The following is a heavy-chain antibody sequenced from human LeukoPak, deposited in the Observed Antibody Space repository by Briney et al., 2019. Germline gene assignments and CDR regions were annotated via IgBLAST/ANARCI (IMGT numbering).Heavy chain of an antibody. CDR1: GYSLTGSY. D-gene: IGHD1-1*01. J-gene: IGHJ6*03. CDR2: INPNSGDT. CDR3: ARGVRRSAGKLHRSGNYYMDV. V-gene: IGHV1-2*02. Sequence: ASVKVSCKASGYSLTGSYLYWLRQAPGQGPEWMGWINPNSGDTKYAQKYEGRVSMTRDTSISTAYMELSGLSSDDTAVYYCARGVRRSAGKLHRSGNYYMDVWGKGTTVIVSS.